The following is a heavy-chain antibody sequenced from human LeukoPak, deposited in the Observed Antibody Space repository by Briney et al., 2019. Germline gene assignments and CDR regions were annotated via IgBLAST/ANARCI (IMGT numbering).Heavy chain of an antibody. V-gene: IGHV1-3*01. J-gene: IGHJ4*02. CDR2: INAGNGNT. CDR3: ARGVCGSGSYYNG. D-gene: IGHD3-10*01. Sequence: ASVKVSCKASGYTFTNYAMHWVRQAPGQRLEWMGWINAGNGNTKYSQKFQGRVTITRDTSASTAYMELSSLRSEDTAVYYCARGVCGSGSYYNGWGQGTLVTVSS. CDR1: GYTFTNYA.